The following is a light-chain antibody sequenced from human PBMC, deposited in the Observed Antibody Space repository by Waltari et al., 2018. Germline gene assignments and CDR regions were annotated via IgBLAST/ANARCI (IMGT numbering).Light chain of an antibody. Sequence: QSPLTQPASVSGSPGQSITISCTGTSSAIGGYTYVSWYQQHPGKAPRLMIYDVSDRPSGVSNRFSGSKSGNTASLTISGLQAEDEADYYCSSYASGNTLFGGGTKLTVL. CDR3: SSYASGNTL. CDR2: DVS. J-gene: IGLJ2*01. CDR1: SSAIGGYTY. V-gene: IGLV2-14*03.